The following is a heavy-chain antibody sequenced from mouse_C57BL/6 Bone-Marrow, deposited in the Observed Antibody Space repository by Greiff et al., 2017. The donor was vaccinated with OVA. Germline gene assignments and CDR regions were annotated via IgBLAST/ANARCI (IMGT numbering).Heavy chain of an antibody. D-gene: IGHD1-1*01. CDR1: GFTFSSYA. V-gene: IGHV5-9-1*02. CDR3: TRHYYGSSGGNYAMDY. J-gene: IGHJ4*01. CDR2: ISSGGDYI. Sequence: EVQLVESGEGLVKPGGSLKLSCAASGFTFSSYAMSWVRQTPEKRLEWVAYISSGGDYIYYADTVKGRFTISRDNARNTLYLQMSSLKSEDTAMYYCTRHYYGSSGGNYAMDYWGQGTSVTVSS.